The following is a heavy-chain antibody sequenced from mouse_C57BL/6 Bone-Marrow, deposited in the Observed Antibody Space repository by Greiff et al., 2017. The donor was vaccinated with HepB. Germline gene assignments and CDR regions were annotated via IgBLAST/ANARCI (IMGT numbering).Heavy chain of an antibody. V-gene: IGHV5-17*01. CDR2: ISSGSSTI. CDR1: GFTFSDYG. J-gene: IGHJ2*01. CDR3: AYGNYFYFDY. D-gene: IGHD2-1*01. Sequence: VQLKESGGGLVKPGGSLKLSCAASGFTFSDYGMHWVRQAPEKGLEWVAYISSGSSTIYYADTVKGRFTISRDNAKNTLFLQMTSLRSEDTAMYYCAYGNYFYFDYWGQGTTLTVSS.